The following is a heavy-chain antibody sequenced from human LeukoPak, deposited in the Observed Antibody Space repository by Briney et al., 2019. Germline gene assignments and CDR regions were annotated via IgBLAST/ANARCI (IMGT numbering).Heavy chain of an antibody. Sequence: PGGSLRLSCAASGFTFSSYGMHWVRQAPGKGLEWVAVISYDGSNKYYADSVKGRFTISRDNSKNTLYLQMNSLRAEDTAVYYCAKEGLAVAGTGFDYWGQGTLVTVSS. CDR1: GFTFSSYG. D-gene: IGHD6-19*01. CDR3: AKEGLAVAGTGFDY. V-gene: IGHV3-30*18. CDR2: ISYDGSNK. J-gene: IGHJ4*02.